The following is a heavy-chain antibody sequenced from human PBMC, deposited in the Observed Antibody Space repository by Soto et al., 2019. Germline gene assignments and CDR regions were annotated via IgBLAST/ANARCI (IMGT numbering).Heavy chain of an antibody. CDR2: INMDGTRT. CDR3: ARGGLGSYLLDY. J-gene: IGHJ4*02. CDR1: GFTFNSYW. V-gene: IGHV3-74*01. Sequence: EVQLVESGGGSVQPGGSLRLSCAASGFTFNSYWVHWVRQVPGKGLVWLSRINMDGTRTNYADSMKGRFAISRDNAKNTVYLQMNSLGVEDSAAYYCARGGLGSYLLDYWGQGTLVSVSS. D-gene: IGHD3-10*01.